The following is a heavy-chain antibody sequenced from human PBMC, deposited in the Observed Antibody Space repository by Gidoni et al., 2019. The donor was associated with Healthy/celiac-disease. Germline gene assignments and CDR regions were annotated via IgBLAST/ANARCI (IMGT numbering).Heavy chain of an antibody. V-gene: IGHV3-66*02. Sequence: EVQLVESGGGLVQPGGSLRLSCAASGFTVSSTYMSWVRQAPGKGLEWVSVIYSGGSTYYADSVKGRFTISRDNSKNTLYLQMNSLRAEDTAVYYCARSRYSYGYYFDYWGQGTLVTVSS. J-gene: IGHJ4*02. CDR2: IYSGGST. CDR3: ARSRYSYGYYFDY. D-gene: IGHD5-18*01. CDR1: GFTVSSTY.